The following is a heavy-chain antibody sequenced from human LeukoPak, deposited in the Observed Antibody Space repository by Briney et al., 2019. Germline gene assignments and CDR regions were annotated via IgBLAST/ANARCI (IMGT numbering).Heavy chain of an antibody. J-gene: IGHJ6*02. V-gene: IGHV1-8*01. CDR1: GYTFTSCD. D-gene: IGHD6-19*01. CDR2: MNPNSGNT. CDR3: ARAGRGSGWPNYYYYGMDV. Sequence: ASVKVSCKASGYTFTSCDINWVRQATGQGLEWMGWMNPNSGNTGYAQKFQGRVTMTRNTSISTAYMELSSLRSEDTAVYYCARAGRGSGWPNYYYYGMDVWGQGPTVTVSS.